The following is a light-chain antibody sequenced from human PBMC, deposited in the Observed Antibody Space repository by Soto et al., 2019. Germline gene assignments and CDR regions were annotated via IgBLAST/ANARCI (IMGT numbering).Light chain of an antibody. CDR3: QQYGSSPPWA. J-gene: IGKJ1*01. CDR1: QSVSNNY. Sequence: EIVLTQSPGTLSLSPGERATLSCRASQSVSNNYLAWYQQKPGQAPGLLIYGASSRATGIPDRFSGSGSGTDFTLTINRLEPEDFAVYYCQQYGSSPPWALGQGTKVDIK. CDR2: GAS. V-gene: IGKV3-20*01.